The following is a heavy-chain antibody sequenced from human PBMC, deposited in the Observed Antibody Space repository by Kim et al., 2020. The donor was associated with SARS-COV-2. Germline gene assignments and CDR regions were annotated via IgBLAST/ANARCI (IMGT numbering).Heavy chain of an antibody. J-gene: IGHJ6*02. D-gene: IGHD1-1*01. Sequence: ASVKVSCKTSGYTFSSYYMHWVRQAPGQGLEWMGLINPSDGGTRYAQKFQGRVTLTRDTSTSTVYMELSSLGSEDTAVYYCARALQSKTTGGNQYYYGMDVWGRGTTVTVSS. V-gene: IGHV1-46*01. CDR3: ARALQSKTTGGNQYYYGMDV. CDR1: GYTFSSYY. CDR2: INPSDGGT.